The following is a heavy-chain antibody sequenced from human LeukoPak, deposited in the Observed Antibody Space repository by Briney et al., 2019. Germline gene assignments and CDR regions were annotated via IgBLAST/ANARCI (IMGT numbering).Heavy chain of an antibody. CDR2: ISSSGTII. D-gene: IGHD3-22*01. J-gene: IGHJ4*02. Sequence: PGGSLRLSCAASRFSFSDYYMSWLRQAPGKGLEWVSYISSSGTIIYYADSVKGRFTISRDNAKNSLYLQMNSLRAEDTAVYYCARDPEYYYDSSGQTGGYWGQGTLVTVSS. CDR1: RFSFSDYY. CDR3: ARDPEYYYDSSGQTGGY. V-gene: IGHV3-11*04.